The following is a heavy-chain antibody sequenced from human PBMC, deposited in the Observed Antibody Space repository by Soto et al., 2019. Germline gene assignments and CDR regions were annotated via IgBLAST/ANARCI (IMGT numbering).Heavy chain of an antibody. CDR3: ARAGYCSSASCSDAFVI. CDR1: GYTFTNYA. Sequence: QVQFVQSGAELKKPGASVKVSCKASGYTFTNYAMHWVRQAPGQRLEWMGWINAGNGNTKYSQKFQGRVTITRDTSARTAYVELTSLKSDDTAVYYCARAGYCSSASCSDAFVIWGQGTVVTVSS. V-gene: IGHV1-3*01. D-gene: IGHD2-2*01. J-gene: IGHJ3*02. CDR2: INAGNGNT.